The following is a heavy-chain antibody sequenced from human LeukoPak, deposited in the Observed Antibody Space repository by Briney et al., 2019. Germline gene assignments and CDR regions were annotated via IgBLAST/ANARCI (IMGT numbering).Heavy chain of an antibody. CDR1: GFTFRNYV. CDR2: TSSDLNVK. V-gene: IGHV3-30-3*01. D-gene: IGHD3-10*01. Sequence: GGSLRLSCAASGFTFRNYVIHWVRQAPGKGLEWVAVTSSDLNVKLYADSVKGRFTISRDNSRSTLYLQMNSLRPEDTATYYCAREGYYGSGSPPSLYFDYWGQGTRVTVSS. J-gene: IGHJ4*02. CDR3: AREGYYGSGSPPSLYFDY.